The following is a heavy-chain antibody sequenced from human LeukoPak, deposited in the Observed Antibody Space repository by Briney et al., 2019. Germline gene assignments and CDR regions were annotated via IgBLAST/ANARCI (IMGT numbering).Heavy chain of an antibody. CDR3: AKVSHYYDSSGYLDY. Sequence: TGGSLRLSCAASGFTFSSYAMSWVRQAPGKGLEWVSAISGSGGSTYYADSVKGRFTISRDNSKNTLYLQMNSLRAEDTAVYYCAKVSHYYDSSGYLDYWGQGTLVTVSS. CDR2: ISGSGGST. V-gene: IGHV3-23*01. J-gene: IGHJ4*02. CDR1: GFTFSSYA. D-gene: IGHD3-22*01.